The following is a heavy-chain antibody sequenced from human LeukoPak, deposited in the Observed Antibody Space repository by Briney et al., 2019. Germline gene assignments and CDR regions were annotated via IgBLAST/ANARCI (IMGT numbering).Heavy chain of an antibody. J-gene: IGHJ6*03. CDR3: ARETTGYSYGYRYYYYYMDV. CDR2: INPSGGST. V-gene: IGHV1-46*01. Sequence: ASVKVSCKATGYTFTSYYMHWVRQAPGQGLEWMGIINPSGGSTSYAQKFQGRVTMTRDTSTSTVYMELSSLRSEDTAVYYCARETTGYSYGYRYYYYYMDVWGKGTTVTISS. D-gene: IGHD5-18*01. CDR1: GYTFTSYY.